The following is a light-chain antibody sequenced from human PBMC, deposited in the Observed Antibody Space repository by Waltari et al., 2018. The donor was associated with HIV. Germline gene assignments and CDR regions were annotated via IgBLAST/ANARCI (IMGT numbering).Light chain of an antibody. J-gene: IGLJ3*02. CDR2: VNS. V-gene: IGLV1-40*01. CDR1: SSNIGAGYD. CDR3: QSYDSSLSGPWV. Sequence: QSVLTQPPSVSGAPGQRVTISCTGSSSNIGAGYDVHWYQQLPGTAPKLLIYVNSNRPSGVPDRFSGSKSGTSASLAITGLQAEDEADYYCQSYDSSLSGPWVFGGGTKLTVL.